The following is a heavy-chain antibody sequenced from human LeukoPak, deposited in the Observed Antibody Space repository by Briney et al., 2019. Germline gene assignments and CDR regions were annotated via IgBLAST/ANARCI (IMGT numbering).Heavy chain of an antibody. J-gene: IGHJ6*02. D-gene: IGHD2-2*01. CDR1: GFTFSSYA. V-gene: IGHV3-23*01. CDR2: ISGSGGST. Sequence: GGSLRLSCAVSGFTFSSYAMSWVRQAPGKGLEWVSAISGSGGSTYYADSVKGRFTISRDNSKNTLYLQMNSLRAEDTAVYYCAKALSRYYYYGMDVWGQGTTVTVSS. CDR3: AKALSRYYYYGMDV.